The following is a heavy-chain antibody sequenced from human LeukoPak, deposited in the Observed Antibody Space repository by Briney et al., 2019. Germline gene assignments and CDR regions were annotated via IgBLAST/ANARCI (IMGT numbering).Heavy chain of an antibody. D-gene: IGHD5-24*01. CDR3: ARVLSPMATNTGGFDC. Sequence: AGGSLRLSCAASGFTVSSNYMSWVRQAPGKGLEWVSVIYSGGSTYYADSVKGRFTISRDNSKNTLYLQMNSLRAEDTAVYYCARVLSPMATNTGGFDCWGQGTLVTVSS. J-gene: IGHJ4*02. CDR1: GFTVSSNY. V-gene: IGHV3-53*01. CDR2: IYSGGST.